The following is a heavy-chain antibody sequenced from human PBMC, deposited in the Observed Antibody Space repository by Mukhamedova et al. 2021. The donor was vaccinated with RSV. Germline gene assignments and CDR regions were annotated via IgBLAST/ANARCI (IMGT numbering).Heavy chain of an antibody. CDR2: ISPSAGST. J-gene: IGHJ4*02. CDR3: AKGLYSYDSSGYFLFDH. Sequence: QTPGKGLEWVSTISPSAGSTHYADSVEGRFTISRDNSKRTLYLQMNSLRAEDTAEYFCAKGLYSYDSSGYFLFDHWGQGTLVTVS. V-gene: IGHV3-23*01. D-gene: IGHD3-22*01.